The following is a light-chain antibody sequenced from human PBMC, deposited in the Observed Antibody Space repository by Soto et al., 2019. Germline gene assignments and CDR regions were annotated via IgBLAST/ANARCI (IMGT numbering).Light chain of an antibody. J-gene: IGKJ1*01. CDR1: QSSSRH. Sequence: DIQMTQSPSSLSASVGDRVTITCRASQSSSRHLNWYQQKPGKAPKLLIYAASSLQSGVPSRFSGSGSGTDFTLTIRSLQPEDFATCYCQQSYSTPPPWTVGQGTKVEIK. CDR2: AAS. CDR3: QQSYSTPPPWT. V-gene: IGKV1-39*01.